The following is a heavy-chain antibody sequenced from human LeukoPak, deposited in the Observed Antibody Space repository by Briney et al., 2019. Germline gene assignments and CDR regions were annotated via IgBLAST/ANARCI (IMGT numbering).Heavy chain of an antibody. J-gene: IGHJ4*02. D-gene: IGHD3-22*01. CDR2: ISSSGSTI. V-gene: IGHV3-48*03. CDR3: ARNYDSSGI. Sequence: GGSLRLSCAASGFTFSSYEMDWVRQAPGKGLGWVSYISSSGSTIYYSDSVKGRFTISRDNAKNSLYLQMNSLRAEDTAVYYCARNYDSSGIWGQGTLVTVSS. CDR1: GFTFSSYE.